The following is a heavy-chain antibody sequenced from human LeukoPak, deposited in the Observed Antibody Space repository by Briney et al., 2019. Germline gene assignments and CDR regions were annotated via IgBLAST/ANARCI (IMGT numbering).Heavy chain of an antibody. Sequence: GGSLRLSCAASGFTFSSYWMSWVRQAPGKGLEWVSVIYSGGSTYYADSVKGRFTISRDNSKNTLYLQMNSLRAEDTAVYYCARDLITYYYGSGSLDYWGQGTLVTVSS. J-gene: IGHJ4*02. D-gene: IGHD3-10*01. CDR3: ARDLITYYYGSGSLDY. V-gene: IGHV3-66*01. CDR1: GFTFSSYW. CDR2: IYSGGST.